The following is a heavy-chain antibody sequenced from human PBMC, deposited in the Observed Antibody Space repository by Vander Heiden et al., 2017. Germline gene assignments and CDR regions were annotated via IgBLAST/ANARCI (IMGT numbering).Heavy chain of an antibody. CDR3: ARYYYGAFDI. D-gene: IGHD3-22*01. Sequence: QVQLVESGGGLVTPGGCLSLSCVASGFTLSDNYMTWMRQAPGKGLEWVSYISSSGKTIYYADSVRGRFTISRDNAKNSMSLQMDSLRAEDTATYYCARYYYGAFDIWGQGTMLTVPS. CDR1: GFTLSDNY. CDR2: ISSSGKTI. V-gene: IGHV3-11*01. J-gene: IGHJ3*02.